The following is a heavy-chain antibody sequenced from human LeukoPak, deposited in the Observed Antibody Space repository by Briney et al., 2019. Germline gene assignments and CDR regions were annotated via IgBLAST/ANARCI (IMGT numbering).Heavy chain of an antibody. D-gene: IGHD5-18*01. CDR3: ARDQVDTDYYYYGMDV. CDR2: IRQDGNEK. J-gene: IGHJ6*02. CDR1: GFTFSTFC. Sequence: GGSLRLSCAASGFTFSTFCLNWVRQAPGKGLEWVANIRQDGNEKYYVDSVKGRFTISRDNAENSLSLQMDSLRAEDTAVYYCARDQVDTDYYYYGMDVWGQGTTVTVPS. V-gene: IGHV3-7*01.